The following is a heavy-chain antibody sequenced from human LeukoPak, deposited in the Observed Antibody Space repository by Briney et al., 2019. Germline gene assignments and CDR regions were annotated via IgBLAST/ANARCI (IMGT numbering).Heavy chain of an antibody. CDR3: ARDLVGATTSWYFDL. Sequence: SETLSLTCAVYGGSFSGYYWSWIRQPPGKGLEWIGEINHSGSTNYNPSLKSRVTISVDTSKNQFSLKLSSVTAADTAVYYCARDLVGATTSWYFDLWGRGTLVTVSS. CDR1: GGSFSGYY. J-gene: IGHJ2*01. V-gene: IGHV4-34*01. D-gene: IGHD1-26*01. CDR2: INHSGST.